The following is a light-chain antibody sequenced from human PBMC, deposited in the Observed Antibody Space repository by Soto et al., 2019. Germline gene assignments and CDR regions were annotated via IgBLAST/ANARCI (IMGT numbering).Light chain of an antibody. CDR2: DVS. V-gene: IGLV1-40*01. Sequence: QSVLTQPPSVSGAPGQRVTISCTGSSSNIGAGYDVHWYQQLPGTAPKLVIYDVSKRPSGVPDRFSGSKSGNTASLTISGLQAEDEADYYCCSFAGSYTFWVFGGGTKLTVL. CDR3: CSFAGSYTFWV. CDR1: SSNIGAGYD. J-gene: IGLJ3*02.